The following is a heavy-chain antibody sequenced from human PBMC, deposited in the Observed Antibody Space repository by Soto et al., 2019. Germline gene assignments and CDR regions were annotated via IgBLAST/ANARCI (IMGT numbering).Heavy chain of an antibody. CDR2: IGTSGDT. CDR3: ARAKFEYHLALDV. D-gene: IGHD6-6*01. Sequence: GGSLRLSCAASGFTFSSYDMHWVRQATGKRLEWVSAIGTSGDTFYPGSVKGRFPNSRENAKNSLFFQKNRLRAGDTAVYYCARAKFEYHLALDVWGKGTTVTVSS. V-gene: IGHV3-13*01. CDR1: GFTFSSYD. J-gene: IGHJ6*04.